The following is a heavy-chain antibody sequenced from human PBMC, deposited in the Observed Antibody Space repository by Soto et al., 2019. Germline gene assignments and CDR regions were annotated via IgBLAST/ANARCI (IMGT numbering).Heavy chain of an antibody. D-gene: IGHD1-7*01. V-gene: IGHV3-15*01. CDR3: TTEYDWNFYGDF. CDR1: GFTFTKAS. CDR2: AKSEAEGGTT. J-gene: IGHJ4*02. Sequence: EVQLVESGGGLVKPGGSLRLSCATSGFTFTKASMNWIRQVPGKRLQWVGRAKSEAEGGTTDYAAPVTGRFTFSRDDSKSTVDLQMNSLKAEDPGVYYGTTEYDWNFYGDFRGQGTLVTVST.